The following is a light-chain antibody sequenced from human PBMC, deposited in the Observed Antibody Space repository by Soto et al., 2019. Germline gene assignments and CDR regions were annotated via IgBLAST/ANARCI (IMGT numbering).Light chain of an antibody. CDR1: SSDVGSYNL. CDR3: CSYAGSSSFFFV. V-gene: IGLV2-23*03. Sequence: QSALTQPASVSGSPGQSITISCTGTSSDVGSYNLVSWYQQHPGKAPKLMIYEGSKRPSGVSNRFSGSKSGNTASLTISGLRAEEEAVYSCCSYAGSSSFFFVFGTGTRSP. J-gene: IGLJ1*01. CDR2: EGS.